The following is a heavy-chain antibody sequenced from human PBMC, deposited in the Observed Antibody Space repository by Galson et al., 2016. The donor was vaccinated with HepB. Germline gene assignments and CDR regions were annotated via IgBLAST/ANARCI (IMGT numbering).Heavy chain of an antibody. CDR1: GYTFTGYY. J-gene: IGHJ4*02. CDR2: INPNSGGT. V-gene: IGHV1-2*04. D-gene: IGHD2-2*01. CDR3: PRTPPKPPAGISYELDY. Sequence: SGYTFTGYYLHWVRQAPGQCLEWIGWINPNSGGTNYAQKFQGWVTMTRDTSISTAYMVLRRPTSDDTAVFYCPRTPPKPPAGISYELDYWGQGTLVTVSS.